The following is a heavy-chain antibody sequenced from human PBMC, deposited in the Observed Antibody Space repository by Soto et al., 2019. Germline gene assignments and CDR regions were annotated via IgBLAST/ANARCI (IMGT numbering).Heavy chain of an antibody. Sequence: PGGSLRLSCAASGFTFSSYWMSWVRQAPGRGLEWVANIKQDGSVKDYVDSMKGRFTISRDNAKDSLYLQMNSLRVEDTAMYYCARFSRSAPAYWGRGTLVTVSS. J-gene: IGHJ4*02. CDR2: IKQDGSVK. D-gene: IGHD3-3*01. CDR3: ARFSRSAPAY. V-gene: IGHV3-7*01. CDR1: GFTFSSYW.